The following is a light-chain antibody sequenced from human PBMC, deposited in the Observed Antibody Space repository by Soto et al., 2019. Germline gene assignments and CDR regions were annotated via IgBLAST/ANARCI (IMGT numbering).Light chain of an antibody. V-gene: IGKV1-16*01. J-gene: IGKJ4*01. CDR3: QQYERYNPS. Sequence: DIQMTQSPSSLSASVGDRVTIICRASQNINSNLAWFQQKPGKAPKSLIYDATSLQSGVPSRFSGSGSVTDFSLTISSLQPEDAATYYCQQYERYNPSFGGGTKLEI. CDR2: DAT. CDR1: QNINSN.